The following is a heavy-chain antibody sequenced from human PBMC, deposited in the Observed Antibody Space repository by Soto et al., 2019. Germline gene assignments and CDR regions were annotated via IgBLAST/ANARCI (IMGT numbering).Heavy chain of an antibody. J-gene: IGHJ5*02. D-gene: IGHD6-19*01. CDR2: INPNSGGT. CDR1: GYTFTGYY. V-gene: IGHV1-2*02. Sequence: QVQLVQSGAEVKKPGASVKVSCKASGYTFTGYYMHWVRQTPGQGLEWMGWINPNSGGTNYAQKFQGRVTMTSDTSISTAYMELSRLRSDDTAVYYCARDLGIAVAPRWFDPWGQGTLVTVSS. CDR3: ARDLGIAVAPRWFDP.